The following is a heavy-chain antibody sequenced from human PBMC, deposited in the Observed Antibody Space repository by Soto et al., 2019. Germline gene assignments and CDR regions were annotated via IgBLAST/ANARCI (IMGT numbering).Heavy chain of an antibody. CDR3: ARGGWDCTSAGSSVVPQNY. V-gene: IGHV4-59*01. D-gene: IGHD2-2*01. J-gene: IGHJ4*02. Sequence: PSETLSLTCTVSGDSIGTYYWSWIRQPPGKGLEWIGYIYYSGNTGYNPSLKSRVTISVDTSKNQLSLNLRSVTAADTAVYYCARGGWDCTSAGSSVVPQNYWCQGALVT. CDR1: GDSIGTYY. CDR2: IYYSGNT.